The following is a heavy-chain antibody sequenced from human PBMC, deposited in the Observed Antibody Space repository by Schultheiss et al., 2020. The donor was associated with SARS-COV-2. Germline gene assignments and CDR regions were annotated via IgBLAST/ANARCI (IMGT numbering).Heavy chain of an antibody. D-gene: IGHD1-14*01. CDR1: GFTFRTYA. CDR3: ARDWSENYFDY. V-gene: IGHV3-48*01. Sequence: GGSLRLSCAASGFTFRTYAMSWVRQAPGKGLEWVSYINSHGTTEYYPDSVKGRFTISRDNSKNTLYLQMNSLRAEDTAVYYCARDWSENYFDYWGQGTLVTVSS. CDR2: INSHGTTE. J-gene: IGHJ4*02.